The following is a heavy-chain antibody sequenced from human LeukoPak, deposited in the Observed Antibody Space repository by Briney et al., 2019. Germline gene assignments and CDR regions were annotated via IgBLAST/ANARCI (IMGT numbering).Heavy chain of an antibody. CDR3: ARGGPDYGDYHDY. V-gene: IGHV4-59*01. CDR2: MYNSGST. Sequence: SETLSLTCNVSGXSISTNYWSWIRQPPGKGLEWIGYMYNSGSTNYNPSLKSRVTISVDTSKNQFSLKLTSVTAADTAVYYCARGGPDYGDYHDYWGQGTVVTVSS. D-gene: IGHD4-17*01. J-gene: IGHJ4*02. CDR1: GXSISTNY.